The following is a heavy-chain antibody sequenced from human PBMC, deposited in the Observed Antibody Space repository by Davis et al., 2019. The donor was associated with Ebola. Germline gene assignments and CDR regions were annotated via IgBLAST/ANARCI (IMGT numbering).Heavy chain of an antibody. J-gene: IGHJ4*02. CDR1: LGTFSSYP. CDR3: ARDRYSDGRGHFFEQSH. CDR2: IIPVFGIP. D-gene: IGHD3-22*01. Sequence: SVNVSCKASLGTFSSYPISWVRHPREHGLDLLGRIIPVFGIPKYAQKFQGRVTITADESTSTAFMELSSLRSEDTAVYYCARDRYSDGRGHFFEQSHWGQGTLVTVSS. V-gene: IGHV1-69*13.